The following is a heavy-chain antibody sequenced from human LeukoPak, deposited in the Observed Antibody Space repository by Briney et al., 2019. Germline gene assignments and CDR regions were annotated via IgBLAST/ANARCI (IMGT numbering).Heavy chain of an antibody. CDR2: ISAYNGNT. CDR3: AREGDCSSTSCPGIDYYYYYGMDV. D-gene: IGHD2-2*01. J-gene: IGHJ6*04. CDR1: GYTFTSYG. V-gene: IGHV1-18*04. Sequence: ASVKVSCKASGYTFTSYGISWVRQAPGQGLEWMGGISAYNGNTNYAQKLQGRVTMTTDTSTSTAYMELRSLRSDDTAVYYCAREGDCSSTSCPGIDYYYYYGMDVWGKGTTVTVSS.